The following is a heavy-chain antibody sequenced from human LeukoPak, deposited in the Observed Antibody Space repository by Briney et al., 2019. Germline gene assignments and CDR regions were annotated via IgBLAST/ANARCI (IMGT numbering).Heavy chain of an antibody. V-gene: IGHV3-30*04. Sequence: GRSLRLSCAASGFTFSSYAMHWVRQAPGKGLEWVAVISYDGSNKYYADSVKGRFTISRDNSKNTLYLQMNSLRAEDTAVYYCAMKAVPRPRLYDAFDFWGQGTVVTVSS. CDR3: AMKAVPRPRLYDAFDF. CDR2: ISYDGSNK. D-gene: IGHD2-2*02. J-gene: IGHJ3*01. CDR1: GFTFSSYA.